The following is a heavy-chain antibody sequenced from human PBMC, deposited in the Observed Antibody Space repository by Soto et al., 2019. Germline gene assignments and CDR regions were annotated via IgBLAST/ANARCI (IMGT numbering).Heavy chain of an antibody. D-gene: IGHD3-22*01. V-gene: IGHV4-30-4*01. Sequence: SETLSLTCTVSGGSISSGDYYWSWIRQPPGKGLEWIGYIYYSGSTYYNPSLKSRVTISVDTSKNQFSLKLSSVTAADTAVYYCARVDTMIALDYWGQGTLVTVSS. J-gene: IGHJ4*02. CDR1: GGSISSGDYY. CDR3: ARVDTMIALDY. CDR2: IYYSGST.